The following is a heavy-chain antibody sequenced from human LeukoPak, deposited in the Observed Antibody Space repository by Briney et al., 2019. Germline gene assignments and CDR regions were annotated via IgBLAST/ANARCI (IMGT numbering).Heavy chain of an antibody. V-gene: IGHV3-21*01. CDR1: GFTFSSYS. J-gene: IGHJ4*02. Sequence: PGGSLRLSCAASGFTFSSYSMNWVRQAPGKGLEWVSSISSSSSYIYYADSVKGRFTISRDNAKNSLYLQMNSLRAEDTAVYYCARGPTNGQAFDYWGQGTLVSVSS. CDR2: ISSSSSYI. D-gene: IGHD2-8*01. CDR3: ARGPTNGQAFDY.